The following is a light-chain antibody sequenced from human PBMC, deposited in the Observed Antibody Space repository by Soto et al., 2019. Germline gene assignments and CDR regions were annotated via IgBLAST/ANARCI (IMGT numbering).Light chain of an antibody. CDR3: SSKRPDV. V-gene: IGLV2-14*01. CDR2: EVS. J-gene: IGLJ1*01. CDR1: SSGIREYNY. Sequence: QSALTQPASVSGSPGQSITIACTGTSSGIREYNYVSWYQQLPGNAPQLIIYEVSNRPSGISNRFSGSKSGNTASLTISGLQAEDEADYYCSSKRPDVFGTGTKLTVL.